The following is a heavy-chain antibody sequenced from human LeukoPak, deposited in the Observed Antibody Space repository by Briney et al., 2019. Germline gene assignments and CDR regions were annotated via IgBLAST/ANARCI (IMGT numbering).Heavy chain of an antibody. CDR3: ARGPGALLH. CDR1: GVSFSGYY. V-gene: IGHV4-34*01. J-gene: IGHJ4*02. CDR2: INHSGST. D-gene: IGHD3-10*01. Sequence: PSETLSLTCAVYGVSFSGYYWSWIRQPPGKGLEWIGEINHSGSTNYNPSLKSRVTISVDTSKNQSSLQLNSVTPEDTAVYYCARGPGALLHWGQGILVTVSS.